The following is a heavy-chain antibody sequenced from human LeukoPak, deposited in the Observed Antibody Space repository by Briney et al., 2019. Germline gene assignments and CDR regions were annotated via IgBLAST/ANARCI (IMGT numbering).Heavy chain of an antibody. Sequence: ASVKVSCKASGYTFTGYYMHWVRQAPGQGLEWMGRINPNGGGTNYAQKFQGRVTMTRDTSISTAYMELSRLRSDDTAVYYCAREDYYYGMDVWGQGTTVTVSS. CDR3: AREDYYYGMDV. CDR2: INPNGGGT. J-gene: IGHJ6*02. CDR1: GYTFTGYY. V-gene: IGHV1-2*06.